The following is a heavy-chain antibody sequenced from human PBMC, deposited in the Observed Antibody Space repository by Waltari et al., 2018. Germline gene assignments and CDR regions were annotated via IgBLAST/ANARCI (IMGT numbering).Heavy chain of an antibody. CDR2: IYYSGST. J-gene: IGHJ2*01. CDR3: ARGVVVTLTPRGWYFDL. Sequence: QLQLQESGPGLVKPSETLSLTCTVPGGSISSSSYYWGWIRQPPGKGLEWIGSIYYSGSTYYNPSLKSRVTISVDTSKNQFSLKLSSVTAADTAVYYCARGVVVTLTPRGWYFDLWGRGTLVTVSS. CDR1: GGSISSSSYY. V-gene: IGHV4-39*07. D-gene: IGHD3-22*01.